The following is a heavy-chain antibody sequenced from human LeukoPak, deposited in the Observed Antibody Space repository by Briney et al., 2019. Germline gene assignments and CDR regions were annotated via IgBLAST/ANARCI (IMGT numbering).Heavy chain of an antibody. Sequence: ASVKVSCKASGGTFSSYAISWVRQAPGQGLEWMGGIIPIFGTANYAQKFQGRVTITADESTSTAYMELSSLRSEDTAVYYCASSGYSSVAYCSDYWGQGTLVTVSS. J-gene: IGHJ4*02. D-gene: IGHD3-22*01. CDR2: IIPIFGTA. CDR1: GGTFSSYA. CDR3: ASSGYSSVAYCSDY. V-gene: IGHV1-69*01.